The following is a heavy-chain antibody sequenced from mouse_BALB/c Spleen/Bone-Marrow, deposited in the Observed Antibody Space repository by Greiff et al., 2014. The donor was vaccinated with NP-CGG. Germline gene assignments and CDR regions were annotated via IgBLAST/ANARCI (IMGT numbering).Heavy chain of an antibody. V-gene: IGHV1-87*01. CDR1: GYTFTSYW. CDR2: IYPGVGDT. CDR3: ARDGNYPAWFAY. D-gene: IGHD2-1*01. J-gene: IGHJ3*01. Sequence: SGAELARPGASVKLSCKASGYTFTSYWVQWVKQRPGQGLEWIGAIYPGVGDTRYTQRFKGKATLTADKSSSTAYMQLSSLASEDSAVYYCARDGNYPAWFAYWGQGTLVTVSA.